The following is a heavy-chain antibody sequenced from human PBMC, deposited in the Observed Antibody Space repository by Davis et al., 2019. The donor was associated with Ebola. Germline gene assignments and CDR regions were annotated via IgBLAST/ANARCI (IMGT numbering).Heavy chain of an antibody. Sequence: GESLKISCAASGFTFSSYAMHWVRQAPGKGLEWVAVIWYDGSNKYYADSVKGRFTISRDNSKNTLYLQMNNLRAEDTAVYYCAKDWNPYGDAFDIWGQGTMVTVFS. CDR3: AKDWNPYGDAFDI. J-gene: IGHJ3*02. D-gene: IGHD1-1*01. V-gene: IGHV3-30*02. CDR2: IWYDGSNK. CDR1: GFTFSSYA.